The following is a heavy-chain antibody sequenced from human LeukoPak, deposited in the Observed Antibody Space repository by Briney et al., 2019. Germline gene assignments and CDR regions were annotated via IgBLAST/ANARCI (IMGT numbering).Heavy chain of an antibody. V-gene: IGHV4-61*08. D-gene: IGHD6-13*01. CDR2: IYHSGST. CDR3: GRETIAATGTSVFFDY. Sequence: SETLSHTCTVSGASVSSSGYYWSWIRQPPGKGLEWIGYIYHSGSTNYNPSLKSRVTISVDTSKNQFSLKLTSMTAADTAVYYCGRETIAATGTSVFFDYWGQGTLVTVSS. J-gene: IGHJ4*02. CDR1: GASVSSSGYY.